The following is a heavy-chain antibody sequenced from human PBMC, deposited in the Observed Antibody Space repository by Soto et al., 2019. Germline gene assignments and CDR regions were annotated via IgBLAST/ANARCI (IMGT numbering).Heavy chain of an antibody. CDR1: GYTFTSYG. CDR2: ISAYNGNT. D-gene: IGHD6-19*01. J-gene: IGHJ6*02. CDR3: ARGYSSGWYEGVYYYYGMDV. Sequence: QVQLVQSGAEVKKPRASVKVSCKASGYTFTSYGISWVRQAPGQGLEWMGWISAYNGNTNYAQKLQGRVTMITDTSTSTAYMELRSLRSDDTAVHYCARGYSSGWYEGVYYYYGMDVWGQGTTVTVSS. V-gene: IGHV1-18*01.